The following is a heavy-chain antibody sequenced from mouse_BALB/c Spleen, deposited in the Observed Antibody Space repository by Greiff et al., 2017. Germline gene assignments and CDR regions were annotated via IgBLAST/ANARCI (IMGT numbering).Heavy chain of an antibody. CDR1: GYSITSGYY. CDR3: ANYDYDGGFAY. Sequence: EVQLQESGPGLVKPSQSLSLTCSVTGYSITSGYYWNWIRQFPGNKLEWMGYISYDGSNNYNPSLKNRISITRDTSKNQFFLKLNSVTTEDTATYYCANYDYDGGFAYWGQGTLVTVSA. J-gene: IGHJ3*01. V-gene: IGHV3-6*02. D-gene: IGHD2-4*01. CDR2: ISYDGSN.